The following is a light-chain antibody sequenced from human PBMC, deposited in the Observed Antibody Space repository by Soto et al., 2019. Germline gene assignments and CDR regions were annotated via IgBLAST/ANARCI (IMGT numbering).Light chain of an antibody. CDR3: QQSYSTPWT. CDR1: QSIGRF. Sequence: DIQMTQSPSSLSASVGDGVTITCRASQSIGRFLNWYQQKPGKAPKLLIYAASSLQSGVPSRFSGSGSGTDFTLTISSLQPEDFATYYCQQSYSTPWTFGQGTKVDNK. J-gene: IGKJ1*01. V-gene: IGKV1-39*01. CDR2: AAS.